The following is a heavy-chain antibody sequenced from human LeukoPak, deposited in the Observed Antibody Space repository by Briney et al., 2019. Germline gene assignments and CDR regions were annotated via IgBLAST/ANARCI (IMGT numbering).Heavy chain of an antibody. D-gene: IGHD6-19*01. CDR3: ARASSSGWLTFDY. J-gene: IGHJ4*02. CDR2: ISSSSSYI. V-gene: IGHV3-21*06. CDR1: GFTLSSFR. Sequence: GGSLRLSCAASGFTLSSFRMNWVRQAPGKGLEWVSCISSSSSYIYYADAVKGRFTISRDNAKNSLYLQMNSLRAEDTAVYYCARASSSGWLTFDYWGQGTLVTVSS.